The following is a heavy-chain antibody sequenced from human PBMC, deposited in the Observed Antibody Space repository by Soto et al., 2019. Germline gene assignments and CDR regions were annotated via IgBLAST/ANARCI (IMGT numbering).Heavy chain of an antibody. CDR2: INHSGSTNTGST. D-gene: IGHD2-2*01. CDR1: GGSFSGYY. Sequence: SETLSLTCAVYGGSFSGYYWSWIRQPPGRGLEWIGEINHSGSTNTGSTNYNPSLKSRVTISVDTSKNQFSLKLRSVTAADTAVYYCARDDCRSTSCRTRIGHYYGMDVWGQGTTVTVSS. J-gene: IGHJ6*02. V-gene: IGHV4-34*01. CDR3: ARDDCRSTSCRTRIGHYYGMDV.